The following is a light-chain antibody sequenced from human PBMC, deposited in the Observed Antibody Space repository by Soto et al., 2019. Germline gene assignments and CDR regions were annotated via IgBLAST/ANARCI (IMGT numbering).Light chain of an antibody. CDR3: QQRSDWPPLT. CDR2: DTY. CDR1: QSVGSF. V-gene: IGKV3-11*01. Sequence: EIVLTQSPATLSLSPGERATLSCRASQSVGSFLAWYQQKPGQAPRLLIYDTYKRPTGVPARFTGSGSGADFTLTINSLEPEDFAVYYCQQRSDWPPLTFGQGTRLDI. J-gene: IGKJ5*01.